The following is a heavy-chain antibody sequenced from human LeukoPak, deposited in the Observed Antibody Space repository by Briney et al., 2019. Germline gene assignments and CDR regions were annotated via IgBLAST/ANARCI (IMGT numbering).Heavy chain of an antibody. V-gene: IGHV1-69*04. D-gene: IGHD3-10*01. CDR1: GGTFSSFA. Sequence: SVKVSCKASGGTFSSFAISWVRQAPGQGLEWMGRIAPILPIPNYAQKFQGRVTITADISTSTAYMELSSLRSEDTAVYYCARDEEGFGESLIGWGQGTLVTVSS. CDR3: ARDEEGFGESLIG. CDR2: IAPILPIP. J-gene: IGHJ4*02.